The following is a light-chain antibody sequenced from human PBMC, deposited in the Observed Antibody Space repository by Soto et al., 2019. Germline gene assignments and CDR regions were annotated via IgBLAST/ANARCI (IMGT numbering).Light chain of an antibody. CDR3: HQYNNWPLT. CDR1: QSVSNN. J-gene: IGKJ4*01. V-gene: IGKV3-15*01. Sequence: IVMTQSPATLSVSTGERASLACRASQSVSNNLAWYQQKPGQAPRFLIYGASTRATGIPARFSGSGSGTEFTLTISSLQSEDFAVYYCHQYNNWPLTFGGGTKVDI. CDR2: GAS.